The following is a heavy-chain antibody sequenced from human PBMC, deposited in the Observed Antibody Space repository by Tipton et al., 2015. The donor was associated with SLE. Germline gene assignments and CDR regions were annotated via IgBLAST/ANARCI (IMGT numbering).Heavy chain of an antibody. V-gene: IGHV4-39*07. CDR3: ARAGGGDSNWFDP. CDR1: GGSISSSSYY. J-gene: IGHJ5*02. CDR2: IYYSGST. D-gene: IGHD2-21*01. Sequence: LRLSCTVSGGSISSSSYYWGWIRQPPGKGLEWIGSIYYSGSTYYNPSLKSRVTISVDTSKNQVSLKLSSVTAAGTAVYYCARAGGGDSNWFDPWGQGTLVTVSS.